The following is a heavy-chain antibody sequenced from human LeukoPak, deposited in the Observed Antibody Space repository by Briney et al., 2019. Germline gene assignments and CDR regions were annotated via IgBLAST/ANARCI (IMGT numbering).Heavy chain of an antibody. CDR2: ISYDGSNK. J-gene: IGHJ4*02. CDR3: AKRFLEVPAAIFY. Sequence: PGGSLRLSCTASGFTFSSYGMHWVRQAPGKGLEWVAVISYDGSNKYYADSVKGRFTISRDNSKNTLYLQMNSLRAEDTAVYYCAKRFLEVPAAIFYWGQGTLVTVSS. D-gene: IGHD2-2*01. V-gene: IGHV3-30*18. CDR1: GFTFSSYG.